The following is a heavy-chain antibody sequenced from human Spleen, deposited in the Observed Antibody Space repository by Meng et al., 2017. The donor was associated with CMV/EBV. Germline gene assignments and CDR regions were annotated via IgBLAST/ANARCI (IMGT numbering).Heavy chain of an antibody. CDR1: GGTFSSYA. Sequence: SVKVSCKASGGTFSSYAISWVRQAPGQGLEWMGGFIPILGIANYAQKFQGRVTITADKSTSTAYMELSSLRAEDTAVYYCASSLALTVPAAIIPFDYWGQGALVTVSS. CDR3: ASSLALTVPAAIIPFDY. J-gene: IGHJ4*02. D-gene: IGHD2-2*02. CDR2: FIPILGIA. V-gene: IGHV1-69*10.